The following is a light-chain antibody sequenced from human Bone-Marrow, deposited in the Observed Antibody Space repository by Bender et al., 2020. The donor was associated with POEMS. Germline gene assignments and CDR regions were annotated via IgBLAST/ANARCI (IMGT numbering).Light chain of an antibody. CDR3: CSYARGYSVV. V-gene: IGLV1-44*01. CDR1: DPNIGSNT. CDR2: STN. J-gene: IGLJ2*01. Sequence: QSVLTQPPSASAPPGQGVTIFCSGSDPNIGSNTVNWYQQLPGRAPKLLIYSTNERPSGVPDRFSGSLSGTSASLAISGLQAEDEAVYCCCSYARGYSVVFGGGTKVTVL.